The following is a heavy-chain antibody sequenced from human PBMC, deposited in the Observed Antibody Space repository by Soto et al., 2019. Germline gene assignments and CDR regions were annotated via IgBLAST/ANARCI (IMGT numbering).Heavy chain of an antibody. CDR1: GGSISSGDYY. Sequence: SETLSLTCTVSGGSISSGDYYWSWIRQPPGKGLEWIGYIYYSGSTYYNPSLKSRVTISVDTSKNQFSLKLNSMTAADTAMYYCARGPKSGNYFLSFFDYWGQGTLVTVSS. V-gene: IGHV4-30-4*01. J-gene: IGHJ4*02. CDR2: IYYSGST. CDR3: ARGPKSGNYFLSFFDY. D-gene: IGHD3-22*01.